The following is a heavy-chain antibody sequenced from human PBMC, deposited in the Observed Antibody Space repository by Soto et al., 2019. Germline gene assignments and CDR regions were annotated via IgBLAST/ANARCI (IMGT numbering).Heavy chain of an antibody. D-gene: IGHD2-21*01. Sequence: ASVKVSCKASGYRFTNYYMHWVRQAPGQGLEWMGIINPSGDYTAYSEKFQGRVTMTSDTSTRTVYMEVSSLRSEDTAVYYCARDIPPDGMDGWGQGTTVTVS. CDR3: ARDIPPDGMDG. CDR1: GYRFTNYY. J-gene: IGHJ6*02. V-gene: IGHV1-46*01. CDR2: INPSGDYT.